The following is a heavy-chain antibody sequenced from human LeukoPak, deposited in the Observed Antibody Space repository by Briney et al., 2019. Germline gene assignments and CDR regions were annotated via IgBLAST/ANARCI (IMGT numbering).Heavy chain of an antibody. CDR3: ARSDYGDYGPDY. D-gene: IGHD4-17*01. CDR2: ISSSSSYI. CDR1: GFTFSSYS. V-gene: IGHV3-21*01. J-gene: IGHJ4*02. Sequence: GGPLRLSCAASGFTFSSYSMNWVRQAPGKGLDWVSSISSSSSYIYYADSVKGRFTISRDNAKNSLYLQMNSLRAEDTAVYYCARSDYGDYGPDYWGQGTLVTVSS.